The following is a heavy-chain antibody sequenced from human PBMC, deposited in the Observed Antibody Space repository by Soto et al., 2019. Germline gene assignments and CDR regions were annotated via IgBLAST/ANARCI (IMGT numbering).Heavy chain of an antibody. CDR2: MNPNGGNT. Sequence: ASVKVSCKASGYTFTSYDINWVRQATGQGLEWMGWMNPNGGNTGYAQKFQGRVTTTRNTSISTAYMELSSLRSEDTAVYYCARSGITGTTGWYYYYYYMDVWGKGTTVTVSS. CDR3: ARSGITGTTGWYYYYYYMDV. V-gene: IGHV1-8*01. D-gene: IGHD1-7*01. J-gene: IGHJ6*03. CDR1: GYTFTSYD.